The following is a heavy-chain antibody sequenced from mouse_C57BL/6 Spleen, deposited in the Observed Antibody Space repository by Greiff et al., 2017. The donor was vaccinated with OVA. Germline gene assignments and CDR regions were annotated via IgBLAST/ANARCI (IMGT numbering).Heavy chain of an antibody. CDR3: ASSEDGCPAGFAY. Sequence: VQLQQSGAELVRPGTSVKMSCKASGYTFTNYWIGWAKQRPGHGLEWIGDIYPGGGYTNYNEKFKGKATVTADKSSSTAYMQFSSRAAEDDSIYDWASSEDGCPAGFAYWGQGTLVTVSA. V-gene: IGHV1-63*01. D-gene: IGHD2-3*01. J-gene: IGHJ3*01. CDR2: IYPGGGYT. CDR1: GYTFTNYW.